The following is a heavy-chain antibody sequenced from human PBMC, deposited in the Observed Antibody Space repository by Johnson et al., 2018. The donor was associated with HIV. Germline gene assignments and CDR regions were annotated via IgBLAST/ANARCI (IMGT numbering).Heavy chain of an antibody. J-gene: IGHJ3*02. CDR2: IKQDGSEK. CDR1: GFTFSSYW. CDR3: ARGPYGGNDACDI. D-gene: IGHD4-23*01. Sequence: VQLVESGGGLVQPGGSLRLSCAASGFTFSSYWMSWVRQAPGKGLEWVANIKQDGSEKYYVDSVKGRFTISRDNAKTSLYLQMNSLRAEDTAVYYCARGPYGGNDACDIWGQGTMVTVSS. V-gene: IGHV3-7*02.